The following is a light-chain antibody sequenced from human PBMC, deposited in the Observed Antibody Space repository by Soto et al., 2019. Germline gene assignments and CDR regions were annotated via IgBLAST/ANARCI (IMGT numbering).Light chain of an antibody. Sequence: EIVLTQSPGTLSLSLGERATLSCRASQSVSSSYLAWYQQKPGQAPRLLIYGACSRATGIPDRFSGSGSGTDFTLTVSRLEPEDFAVYYSQQYGSSPLYTFGQGTKLQIK. V-gene: IGKV3-20*01. CDR3: QQYGSSPLYT. J-gene: IGKJ2*01. CDR2: GAC. CDR1: QSVSSSY.